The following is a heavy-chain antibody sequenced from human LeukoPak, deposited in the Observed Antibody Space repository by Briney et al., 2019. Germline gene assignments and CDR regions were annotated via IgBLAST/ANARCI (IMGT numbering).Heavy chain of an antibody. J-gene: IGHJ4*02. Sequence: ASVKVSCKASGYTFTGYYIHWVRQAPGQGLEWMGWINPNSGGTNYAQKFQGRVTMTRDTSISTAYMELSRLRSDDTAVYYCARSLWGIVVVVAAISDPPTTDYWGQGTLVTVSS. CDR1: GYTFTGYY. V-gene: IGHV1-2*02. CDR3: ARSLWGIVVVVAAISDPPTTDY. D-gene: IGHD2-15*01. CDR2: INPNSGGT.